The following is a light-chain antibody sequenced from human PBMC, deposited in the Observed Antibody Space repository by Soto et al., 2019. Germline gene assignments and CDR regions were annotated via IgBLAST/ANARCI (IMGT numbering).Light chain of an antibody. CDR3: QQYNSYPYT. CDR1: QSISNW. CDR2: DAS. V-gene: IGKV1-5*01. Sequence: DIQMTQSPSTVYASVGDGVTITCRASQSISNWLAWYQQKPGKAPKLLIYDASTLESGVPSGFSGSGSGTEFTLTISSLQPDDFATYYCQQYNSYPYTFGQGTTLEIK. J-gene: IGKJ2*01.